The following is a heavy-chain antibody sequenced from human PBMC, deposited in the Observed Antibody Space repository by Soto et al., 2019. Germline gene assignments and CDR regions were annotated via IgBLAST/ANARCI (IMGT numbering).Heavy chain of an antibody. V-gene: IGHV3-23*04. J-gene: IGHJ4*02. Sequence: EVHLVQSGGGLVQPGESLSLSCVASGFTFNDYAMHWVRQTPGTGLEWVAAISNRGSSADYADSVKGRFTISRDKSTKTLSLHMHTLRVEDTAVYFCAKAFCDAATCFPCESWGQGTPVAVSP. CDR1: GFTFNDYA. D-gene: IGHD2-21*01. CDR3: AKAFCDAATCFPCES. CDR2: ISNRGSSA.